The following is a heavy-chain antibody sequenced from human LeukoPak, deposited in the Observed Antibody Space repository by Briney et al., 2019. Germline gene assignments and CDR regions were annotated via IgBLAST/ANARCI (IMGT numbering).Heavy chain of an antibody. CDR3: ARWNSGFGDATTDYGLDV. CDR2: IYHSGYS. J-gene: IGHJ6*02. D-gene: IGHD3-10*01. V-gene: IGHV4-31*03. Sequence: PSQTLSLTCTVSGGSISSGGYYWTWIRQHPGKGLEWIGYIYHSGYSNCNPSLRSRVTISVDTSKNQFSLKLSSVTAADTAVYYCARWNSGFGDATTDYGLDVWGQGATVTVSS. CDR1: GGSISSGGYY.